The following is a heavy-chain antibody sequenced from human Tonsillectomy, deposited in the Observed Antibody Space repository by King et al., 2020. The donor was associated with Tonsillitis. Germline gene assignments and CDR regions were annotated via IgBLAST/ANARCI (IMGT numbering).Heavy chain of an antibody. CDR3: ARRGGTYWPYDY. V-gene: IGHV2-5*02. J-gene: IGHJ4*02. D-gene: IGHD1-26*01. CDR1: GFSLSTSGVG. Sequence: ITLKESGPTLVKPTQTLTLTCTFSGFSLSTSGVGVGWIRQPPGKALEWLALIYWDDDKRYSPSLKSRLTITKDTAKNQVVLTRTNMDPVDTATYYCARRGGTYWPYDYWGQGTLVTVSS. CDR2: IYWDDDK.